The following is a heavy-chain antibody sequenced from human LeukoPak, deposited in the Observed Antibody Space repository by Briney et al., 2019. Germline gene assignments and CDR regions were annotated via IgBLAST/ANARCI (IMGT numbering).Heavy chain of an antibody. V-gene: IGHV3-21*01. CDR1: GFTFSSYS. J-gene: IGHJ3*02. CDR3: ARDDLPEYYYDSSGPNDAFDI. D-gene: IGHD3-22*01. Sequence: PGGSLRLSCAASGFTFSSYSMNWVRQAPGKGLEWVSSISSSSSYIYYADSVEGRFTISRDNAKNSLYLQMNSLRAEDTAVYYCARDDLPEYYYDSSGPNDAFDIWGQGTMVTVSS. CDR2: ISSSSSYI.